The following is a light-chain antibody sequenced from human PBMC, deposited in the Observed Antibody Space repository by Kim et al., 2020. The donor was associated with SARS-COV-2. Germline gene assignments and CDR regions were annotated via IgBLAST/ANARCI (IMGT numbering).Light chain of an antibody. CDR1: GPRSAY. CDR3: QSRDSGGNVL. J-gene: IGLJ2*01. V-gene: IGLV3-19*01. Sequence: VALGTTVRITCEGAGPRSAYATSCTKRTKQAPVLVTYGRNNRPTGSPDRFSGSSAGNTASLTISGAQAEDEADFYCQSRDSGGNVLFGGGTQLTVL. CDR2: GRN.